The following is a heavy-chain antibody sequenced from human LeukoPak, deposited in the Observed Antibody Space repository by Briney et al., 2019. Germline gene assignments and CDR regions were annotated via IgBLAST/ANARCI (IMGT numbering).Heavy chain of an antibody. J-gene: IGHJ5*02. Sequence: SETLSLTCTVSGGSISSSSHYWGWIRQPPGKGLEWIGSIYHSGSTYSNPSLKSRVTISVDTSKNQFSLKLSSVTAADTAVYYCARHASIGFNYDILTEGNWFDPWGQGTLVTVSS. CDR3: ARHASIGFNYDILTEGNWFDP. V-gene: IGHV4-39*01. CDR2: IYHSGST. D-gene: IGHD3-9*01. CDR1: GGSISSSSHY.